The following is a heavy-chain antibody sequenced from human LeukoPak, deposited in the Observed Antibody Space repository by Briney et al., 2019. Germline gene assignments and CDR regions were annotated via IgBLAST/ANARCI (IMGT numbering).Heavy chain of an antibody. CDR3: ARDSLRGEDF. V-gene: IGHV1-2*02. Sequence: ASVKVSCKASGYTFTGYYMHWVRQAPGQGLEWMGWINPNSGGTNYAQKFQGRVTITADKSTSTAYMELSSLRSEDTAVYYCARDSLRGEDFWGQGTLVTVSS. D-gene: IGHD3-16*01. CDR1: GYTFTGYY. CDR2: INPNSGGT. J-gene: IGHJ4*02.